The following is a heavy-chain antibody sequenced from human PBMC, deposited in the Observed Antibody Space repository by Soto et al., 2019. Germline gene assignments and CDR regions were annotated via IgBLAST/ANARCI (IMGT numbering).Heavy chain of an antibody. D-gene: IGHD3-16*01. V-gene: IGHV3-23*01. CDR2: ISGSGGST. CDR1: GFTFSSYA. J-gene: IGHJ4*02. CDR3: AISQDRGGRTTFIY. Sequence: GGSLRLSCAASGFTFSSYAMSWVRQAPGKGLEWVSAISGSGGSTYYADSVKGRFTISRDNSKNTLYLQMNSLRAEDTAVYYCAISQDRGGRTTFIYWGQGTQVTVSS.